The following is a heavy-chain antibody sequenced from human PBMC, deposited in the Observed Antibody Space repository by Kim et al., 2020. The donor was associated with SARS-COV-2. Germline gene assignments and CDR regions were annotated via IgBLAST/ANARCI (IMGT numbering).Heavy chain of an antibody. CDR3: ATELDYGSGIDY. D-gene: IGHD3-10*01. Sequence: KFYADSVKGRFTLPEDNAKNTLYLQRNSLRAEDTAVYYCATELDYGSGIDYWGQGTLVTVSS. CDR2: K. J-gene: IGHJ4*02. V-gene: IGHV3-33*01.